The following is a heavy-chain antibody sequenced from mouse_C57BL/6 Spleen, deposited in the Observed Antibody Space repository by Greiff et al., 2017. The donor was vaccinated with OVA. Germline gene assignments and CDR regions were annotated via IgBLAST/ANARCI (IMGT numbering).Heavy chain of an antibody. Sequence: QVQLQQPGAELVKPGASVKLSCKASGYTFTSYWMHWVKQRPGQGLEWIGMIHTNSGSTNYNETFKSKATLTIDKSSSTTYMQLSSLTSEDSAVYYCARSRGGTGRYFDYWGQGTTLTVSS. V-gene: IGHV1-64*01. J-gene: IGHJ2*01. CDR2: IHTNSGST. D-gene: IGHD3-1*01. CDR3: ARSRGGTGRYFDY. CDR1: GYTFTSYW.